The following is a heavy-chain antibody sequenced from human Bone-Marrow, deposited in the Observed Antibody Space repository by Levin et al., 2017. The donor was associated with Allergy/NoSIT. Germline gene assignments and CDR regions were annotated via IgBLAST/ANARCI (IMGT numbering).Heavy chain of an antibody. CDR2: IIPTFATP. CDR3: AREYSGNFYPAMFDDL. CDR1: GDTFSVQA. Sequence: KISCKAPGDTFSVQAFSWVRQAPGQGLEWMGSIIPTFATPRYAQKFQGRVTISADESTSTAYMELTGLRSADTAVYYCAREYSGNFYPAMFDDLWGRGTLVTVSS. V-gene: IGHV1-69*15. J-gene: IGHJ2*01. D-gene: IGHD1-26*01.